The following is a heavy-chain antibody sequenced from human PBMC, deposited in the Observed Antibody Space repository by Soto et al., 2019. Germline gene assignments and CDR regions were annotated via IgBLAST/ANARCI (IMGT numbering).Heavy chain of an antibody. CDR2: IYYSGST. CDR3: ARDANGDYVSRNNWFDP. J-gene: IGHJ5*02. D-gene: IGHD4-17*01. V-gene: IGHV4-30-4*01. Sequence: SETLSLTCTVSGGSISSGDYYWSWIRQPPGKGLEWIGYIYYSGSTYYNPSLKSRVTISVDTSKNQFSLKLSSVTAADTAVYYCARDANGDYVSRNNWFDPWGQGTLVTVSS. CDR1: GGSISSGDYY.